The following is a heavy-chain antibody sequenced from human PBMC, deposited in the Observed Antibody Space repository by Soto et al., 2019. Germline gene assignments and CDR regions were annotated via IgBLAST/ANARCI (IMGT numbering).Heavy chain of an antibody. CDR3: ARDIPDIVATDGFEY. V-gene: IGHV1-18*01. D-gene: IGHD5-12*01. CDR1: GYTFTSYG. J-gene: IGHJ4*02. CDR2: ISAYNGNT. Sequence: GAPVKVSCKASGYTFTSYGISWVRQAPGQGLEWMGWISAYNGNTNYAQKLQGRVTMTTDTSTSTAYMELRSLRSDDTAVYYCARDIPDIVATDGFEYWGQGTLVTVSS.